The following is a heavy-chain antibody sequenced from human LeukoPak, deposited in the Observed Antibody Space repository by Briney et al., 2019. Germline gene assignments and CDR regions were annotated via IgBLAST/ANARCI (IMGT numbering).Heavy chain of an antibody. CDR3: AVYCSGGCYSGLV. CDR2: FTGPSGTT. CDR1: GVTLSSCA. J-gene: IGHJ4*02. V-gene: IGHV3-23*01. Sequence: GGSQSLSRADSGVTLSSCAMTWVRRTLRKGLEAVSTFTGPSGTTYSADSVKGPFTISRDNSKNTLYLQMNTLRAEDTAVYYCAVYCSGGCYSGLVWGQGTLGTVSS. D-gene: IGHD2-21*02.